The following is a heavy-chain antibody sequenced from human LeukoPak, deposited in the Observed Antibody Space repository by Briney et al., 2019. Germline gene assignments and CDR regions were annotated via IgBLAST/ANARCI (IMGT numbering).Heavy chain of an antibody. CDR2: IYSGGST. Sequence: GGSLRLSCAASEFSVGSNYMTWVRQAPGKGLEWVSLIYSGGSTYYADSVKGRFTISRDNSKNTLYLQMSSLRAEDTAVYYCARGGEYYYYMDVWGKGTTVTISS. D-gene: IGHD5-12*01. CDR3: ARGGEYYYYMDV. J-gene: IGHJ6*03. V-gene: IGHV3-66*01. CDR1: EFSVGSNY.